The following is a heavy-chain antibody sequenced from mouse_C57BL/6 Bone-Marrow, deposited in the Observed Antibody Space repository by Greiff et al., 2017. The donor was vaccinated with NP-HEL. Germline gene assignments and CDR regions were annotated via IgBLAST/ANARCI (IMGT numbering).Heavy chain of an antibody. D-gene: IGHD1-1*01. CDR2: ISSGGSYT. CDR3: ARRYYYGSSYRYFDY. J-gene: IGHJ2*01. Sequence: EVMLVESGGDLVKPGGSLKLSCAASGFTFSSYGMSWVRQTPDKRLEWVATISSGGSYTYYPDSVKGRFPHSRDNAKNTLYLQMSSLKSEDTAMYYCARRYYYGSSYRYFDYWGQGTTLTVSS. V-gene: IGHV5-6*02. CDR1: GFTFSSYG.